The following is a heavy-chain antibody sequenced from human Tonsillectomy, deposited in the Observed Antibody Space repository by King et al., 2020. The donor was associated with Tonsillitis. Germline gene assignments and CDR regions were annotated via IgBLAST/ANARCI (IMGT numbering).Heavy chain of an antibody. CDR1: GFTFISYV. CDR2: ISGGGDKM. J-gene: IGHJ6*02. CDR3: AKDRLGTFGVIILDV. D-gene: IGHD3-3*01. Sequence: VQLVESGGGLVQPGGSLTLSCAASGFTFISYVMSWVRQAPGKGLEWVSAISGGGDKMNYADSVKGRFTISRDNSKSRLYLQMNSLRAEATAEYYCAKDRLGTFGVIILDVWDQGTTVTVS. V-gene: IGHV3-23*04.